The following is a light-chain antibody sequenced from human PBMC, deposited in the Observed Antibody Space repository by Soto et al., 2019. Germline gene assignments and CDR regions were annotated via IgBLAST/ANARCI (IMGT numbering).Light chain of an antibody. V-gene: IGLV2-14*01. CDR1: SSDVGGYDY. J-gene: IGLJ2*01. Sequence: QSALTQPASVSGSPGQSITISCTGSSSDVGGYDYVSWYQPHPGKAPKLIIYDVNNRPSGVSNRFSGSKSANTASLTISGLQAEDEADYYCSSYASSSTLFGGGTKLTV. CDR3: SSYASSSTL. CDR2: DVN.